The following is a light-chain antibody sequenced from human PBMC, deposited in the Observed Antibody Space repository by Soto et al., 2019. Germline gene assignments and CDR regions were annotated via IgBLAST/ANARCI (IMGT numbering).Light chain of an antibody. CDR3: QTWDTGARVV. CDR2: LSSGGSH. CDR1: SGHSSYA. V-gene: IGLV4-69*01. J-gene: IGLJ2*01. Sequence: QSVLTQSPSASASLGASVKLTCTLSSGHSSYAIAWHQQQPEKGPRYLMKLSSGGSHSKGDGIPARFSGSSSGAERYLSISSLQSEDEADYYCQTWDTGARVVFGGGTKLTVL.